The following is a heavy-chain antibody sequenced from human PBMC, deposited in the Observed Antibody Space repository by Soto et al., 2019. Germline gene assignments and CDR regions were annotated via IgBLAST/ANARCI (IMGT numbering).Heavy chain of an antibody. CDR1: GYCLTSYS. D-gene: IGHD3-22*01. CDR3: ARLAGSYDSRGYGRYYYYGMDV. CDR2: IYPGDSDT. J-gene: IGHJ6*02. V-gene: IGHV5-51*01. Sequence: PGESLTISCKGSGYCLTSYSTGWVRQMPGKGLEWMGIIYPGDSDTRYSPSFQGQVTISADKSISTAYLQWSSLKASDTAMYYCARLAGSYDSRGYGRYYYYGMDVWGQGTTVTVSS.